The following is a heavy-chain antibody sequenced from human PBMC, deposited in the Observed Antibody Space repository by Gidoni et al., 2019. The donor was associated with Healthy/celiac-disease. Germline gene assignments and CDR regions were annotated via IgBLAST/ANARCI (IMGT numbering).Heavy chain of an antibody. CDR2: IYYSGST. Sequence: QLQLQESGPGLVKPSETLSLRCTVSGGSISSYYWSWIRQPPGKGLEWIGYIYYSGSTNYNPSLKSRVTISVDTSKNQFSLKLSSVTAADTAVYYCAREDTVTTGDAFDIWGQGTMVTVSS. D-gene: IGHD4-17*01. CDR3: AREDTVTTGDAFDI. J-gene: IGHJ3*02. V-gene: IGHV4-59*01. CDR1: GGSISSYY.